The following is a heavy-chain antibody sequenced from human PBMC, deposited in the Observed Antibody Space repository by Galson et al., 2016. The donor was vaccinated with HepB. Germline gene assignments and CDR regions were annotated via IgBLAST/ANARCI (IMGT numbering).Heavy chain of an antibody. CDR2: INAGNGNT. V-gene: IGHV1-3*01. CDR3: ARGSRSSVEWLWVFDP. J-gene: IGHJ5*02. Sequence: ASGYTFTSYTMHWVRQAPGQRLEWMGWINAGNGNTKYSQNFQGRVTITRDTSASTAYMELSSLRSEDTAVYYCARGSRSSVEWLWVFDPWGQGTLVTVSS. D-gene: IGHD3-3*01. CDR1: GYTFTSYT.